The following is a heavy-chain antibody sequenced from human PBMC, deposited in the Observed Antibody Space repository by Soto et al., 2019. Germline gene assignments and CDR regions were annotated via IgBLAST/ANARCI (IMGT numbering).Heavy chain of an antibody. Sequence: QVPLVQSGAEVKEPGASVTVSCRASGDRFTDYYMHWVRQAPGQGLEWMGWINPNSGVTKYAQKFQGWVTMTRDTSIKTVYMQLSRLRFDDTAIYYCARERGGATATLDYYYFYMDVWGTGTTVTVSS. J-gene: IGHJ6*03. CDR1: GDRFTDYY. CDR3: ARERGGATATLDYYYFYMDV. D-gene: IGHD3-16*01. CDR2: INPNSGVT. V-gene: IGHV1-2*04.